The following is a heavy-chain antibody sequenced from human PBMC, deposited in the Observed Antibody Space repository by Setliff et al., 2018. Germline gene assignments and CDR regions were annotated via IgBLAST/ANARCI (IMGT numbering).Heavy chain of an antibody. J-gene: IGHJ4*02. CDR2: VYYSGTA. CDR1: DGSLSTYY. CDR3: ARLPNYVWGSPVDY. V-gene: IGHV4-59*01. D-gene: IGHD3-16*01. Sequence: PSETLSLTCTVSDGSLSTYYWSWIRQPPGKGLEFIGYVYYSGTANYSPSLRSRLTISVDTSKNQFSLKLRSVTAADTAVYYCARLPNYVWGSPVDYWGQGTLVTVSS.